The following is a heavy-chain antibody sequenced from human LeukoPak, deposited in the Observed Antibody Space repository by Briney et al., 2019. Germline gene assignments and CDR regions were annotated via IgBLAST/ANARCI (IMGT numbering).Heavy chain of an antibody. CDR3: ARDRLDTFDY. J-gene: IGHJ4*02. CDR1: GGSISSYY. CDR2: IYYSGST. V-gene: IGHV4-59*01. D-gene: IGHD5-18*01. Sequence: SETLSLTCTVSGGSISSYYWSWIRQPPGKGLEWIGYIYYSGSTNYNPPLKSRVTISVDTSKNQFSLKLSSVTAADTAVYYCARDRLDTFDYWGQGTLVTVSS.